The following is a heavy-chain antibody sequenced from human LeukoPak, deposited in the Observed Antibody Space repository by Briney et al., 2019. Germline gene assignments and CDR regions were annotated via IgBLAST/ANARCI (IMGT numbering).Heavy chain of an antibody. V-gene: IGHV3-53*01. CDR2: IYAGGSSSA. Sequence: GGSLRLSCAASGFTVSANDMSWVRQAPGKGLEWVSLIYAGGSSSAFYADSVKGRCTLSRDISRNTVYLQLNNLRVEDTAIYYCARASWISTADAVCWGQGTQVTVSS. CDR3: ARASWISTADAVC. D-gene: IGHD2-2*03. CDR1: GFTVSAND. J-gene: IGHJ4*02.